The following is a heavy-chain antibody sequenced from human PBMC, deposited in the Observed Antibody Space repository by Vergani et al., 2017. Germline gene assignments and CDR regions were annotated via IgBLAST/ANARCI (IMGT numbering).Heavy chain of an antibody. Sequence: QVQLVQSGAEVKKPGASVKVSCKASGYTFTSYGISWVRQAPGQGLEWMGWISAYNGNTNYAQKLQGRVTMTTDTSTSTAYMELRSLRSDDTAVYYCAIDRVTXVRGVSHYYYGMDVWGQGTTVTVSS. D-gene: IGHD3-10*01. J-gene: IGHJ6*02. CDR3: AIDRVTXVRGVSHYYYGMDV. CDR1: GYTFTSYG. V-gene: IGHV1-18*01. CDR2: ISAYNGNT.